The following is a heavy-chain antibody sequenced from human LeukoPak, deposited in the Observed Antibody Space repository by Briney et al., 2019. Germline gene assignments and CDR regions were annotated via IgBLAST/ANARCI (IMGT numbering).Heavy chain of an antibody. Sequence: GGSLRLSCAASGFNFSSYVMKWVRQAPGKGLEWVSSITNGGFTTAYADSVNRRFTISRDNSKSKLYLQMNNLRVEDTAVYYCAKRVGTYRAFDRCGQGTMVTVSS. CDR2: ITNGGFTT. D-gene: IGHD3-10*01. CDR1: GFNFSSYV. J-gene: IGHJ3*02. CDR3: AKRVGTYRAFDR. V-gene: IGHV3-23*01.